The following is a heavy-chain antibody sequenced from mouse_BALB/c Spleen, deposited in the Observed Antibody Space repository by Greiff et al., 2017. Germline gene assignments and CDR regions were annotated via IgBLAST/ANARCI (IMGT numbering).Heavy chain of an antibody. Sequence: EVKLQESGAELVKPGASVKLSCTASGFNIKDTYMHWVKQRPEQGLEWIGRIDPANGNTKYDPKFQGKATITADTSSNTAYLQLSSLTSEDTAVYYCARAPYDYDGWFAYWGQGTLVTVSA. D-gene: IGHD2-4*01. CDR2: IDPANGNT. V-gene: IGHV14-3*02. J-gene: IGHJ3*01. CDR3: ARAPYDYDGWFAY. CDR1: GFNIKDTY.